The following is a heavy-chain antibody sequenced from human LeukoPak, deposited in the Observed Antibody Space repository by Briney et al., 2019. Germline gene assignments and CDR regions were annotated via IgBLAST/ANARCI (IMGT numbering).Heavy chain of an antibody. V-gene: IGHV1-8*01. CDR3: ARGVMTTVTTRGCCAFDI. D-gene: IGHD4-17*01. J-gene: IGHJ3*02. CDR2: MNPNSGNT. Sequence: ASVKVSCKASGYTFTSYDINWVRQATGQGLEWMGWMNPNSGNTGYAQKLQGRVTMTTDTSTSTAYMELRSLRSDDTAVYYCARGVMTTVTTRGCCAFDIWGQGTMVTVSS. CDR1: GYTFTSYD.